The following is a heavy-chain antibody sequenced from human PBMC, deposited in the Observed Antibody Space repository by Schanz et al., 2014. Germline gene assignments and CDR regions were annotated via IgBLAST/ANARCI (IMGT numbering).Heavy chain of an antibody. J-gene: IGHJ4*02. D-gene: IGHD6-13*01. Sequence: QVQLVESGGGVVQPGRSLRLSCAASGFTFSRYGMHWVRQAPGKGLEWVAIIWYDGSNKYYADSVKGRFTISRDNGKKSMYLQMNSLRAEDTAVYYCARLDSSSWYPRYWGQGTLVTVSS. V-gene: IGHV3-33*01. CDR3: ARLDSSSWYPRY. CDR2: IWYDGSNK. CDR1: GFTFSRYG.